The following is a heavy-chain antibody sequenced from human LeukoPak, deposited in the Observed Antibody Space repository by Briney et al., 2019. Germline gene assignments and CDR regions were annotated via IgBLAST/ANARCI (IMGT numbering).Heavy chain of an antibody. Sequence: PGGSLRLSCAASGFTFSSSGMHWVRQAPGKGLEWVAVISYDGSNKYYADSVKGRFTISRGNSKNTLYLQMNSLRAGDTAVYYCAKDSYDRSGYYYYYFAYWGQGTQVTVSS. J-gene: IGHJ4*02. CDR1: GFTFSSSG. CDR3: AKDSYDRSGYYYYYFAY. CDR2: ISYDGSNK. D-gene: IGHD3-22*01. V-gene: IGHV3-30*18.